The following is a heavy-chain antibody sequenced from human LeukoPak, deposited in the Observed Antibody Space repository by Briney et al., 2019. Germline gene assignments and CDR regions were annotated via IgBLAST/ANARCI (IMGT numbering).Heavy chain of an antibody. CDR2: IYYSGSP. CDR3: ARHGSSCSFDI. Sequence: SETLSLTCTVSAGSISTYSWSWIRQPPGKGLEWIGYIYYSGSPNYNPSLKSRVTISVDTSRNQNQFSLKLSSVTAADTAVYYCARHGSSCSFDIWGQGTMVTVSS. D-gene: IGHD6-13*01. CDR1: AGSISTYS. J-gene: IGHJ3*02. V-gene: IGHV4-59*08.